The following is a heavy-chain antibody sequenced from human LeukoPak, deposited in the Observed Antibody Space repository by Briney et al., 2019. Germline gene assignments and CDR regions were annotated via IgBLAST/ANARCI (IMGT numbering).Heavy chain of an antibody. D-gene: IGHD2-15*01. CDR3: ARSATLRVFDI. V-gene: IGHV4-38-2*01. CDR2: IYHSGST. CDR1: GYSISSGYY. Sequence: SETLSLTCAVSGYSISSGYYWGWIRQPPGKGLEWIGSIYHSGSTYYNPSLKSRVTIPVDTSKNQFSLKLSSVTAADTAVYYCARSATLRVFDIWGQGTMVTVSS. J-gene: IGHJ3*02.